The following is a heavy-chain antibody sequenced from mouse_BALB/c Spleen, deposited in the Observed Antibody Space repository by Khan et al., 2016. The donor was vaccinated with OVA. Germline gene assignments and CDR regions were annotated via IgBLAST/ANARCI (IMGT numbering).Heavy chain of an antibody. CDR2: IWGDGGT. CDR1: GFSLTSYG. J-gene: IGHJ4*01. D-gene: IGHD1-2*01. CDR3: AKWGTANYYAMDY. V-gene: IGHV2-3*01. Sequence: VELVESGPGLVAPSQSLSITCTVSGFSLTSYGVNWVRQPPGKGLEWLGVIWGDGGTNYHSTLMSRLSISKDNSQSQVVLKLSSLQTDDTATYYCAKWGTANYYAMDYWGQGTSVTVSS.